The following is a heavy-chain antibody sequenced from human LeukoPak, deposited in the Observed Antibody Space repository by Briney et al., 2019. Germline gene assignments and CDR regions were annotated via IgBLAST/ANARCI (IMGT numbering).Heavy chain of an antibody. D-gene: IGHD2-2*01. V-gene: IGHV4-61*02. Sequence: SETLSLTCTVSGGSISSGNYYWSWIRQPAGKGLEWIGRIYTSGSTNYNPSLKSRVTISLDTSKNQFSLKLNSVTAADTAVYYCARTTEGYCRSTSCYGFYYSYYMDVWGKGTTVTISS. CDR3: ARTTEGYCRSTSCYGFYYSYYMDV. CDR1: GGSISSGNYY. CDR2: IYTSGST. J-gene: IGHJ6*03.